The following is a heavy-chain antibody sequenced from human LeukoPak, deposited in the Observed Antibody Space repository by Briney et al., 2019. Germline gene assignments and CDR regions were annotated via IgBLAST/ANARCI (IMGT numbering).Heavy chain of an antibody. V-gene: IGHV4-59*08. CDR3: ARHPRNGSYPFYYYGMDV. CDR1: GGSISSDY. D-gene: IGHD1-26*01. J-gene: IGHJ6*02. CDR2: IYHSGGT. Sequence: SETLSLTCTVSGGSISSDYWSWIRQPPGKALEWIGNIYHSGGTNYNPSLKSRVTISVDTSKNQFSLKLSSVTAADTAVYYCARHPRNGSYPFYYYGMDVWGQGTTVTVSS.